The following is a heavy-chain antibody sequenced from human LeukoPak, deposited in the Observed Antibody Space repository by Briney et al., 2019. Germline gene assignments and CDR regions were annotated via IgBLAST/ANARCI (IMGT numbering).Heavy chain of an antibody. CDR2: IEQDGSEK. J-gene: IGHJ4*02. Sequence: PGGSLRLSCAASGFTFSSYWMSWVRQAPGKGLEWVANIEQDGSEKNYVDSVKGRFTISRDNAKNSLYLQMNSLRAEDTAVYYCARDPYYYDSSVKYWGQGTLVTVSS. D-gene: IGHD3-22*01. CDR3: ARDPYYYDSSVKY. V-gene: IGHV3-7*03. CDR1: GFTFSSYW.